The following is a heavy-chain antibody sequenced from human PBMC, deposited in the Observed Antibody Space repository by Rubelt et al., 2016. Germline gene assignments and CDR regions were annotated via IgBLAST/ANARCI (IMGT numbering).Heavy chain of an antibody. Sequence: QLQLQESGPGLVKPSETLSLTCTVSGGSISSSSYYWGWIRQPPGKGLEWIGSIYYSGSTSYNPSSKSRVTISVDTSKNQYSRRRSTGTAADTAVYFCARDSGNDRTDYWGQGSLVTFSS. V-gene: IGHV4-39*07. J-gene: IGHJ4*02. CDR2: IYYSGST. CDR3: ARDSGNDRTDY. CDR1: GGSISSSSYY. D-gene: IGHD1-26*01.